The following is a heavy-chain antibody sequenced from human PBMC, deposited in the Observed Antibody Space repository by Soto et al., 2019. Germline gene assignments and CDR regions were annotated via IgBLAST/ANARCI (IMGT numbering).Heavy chain of an antibody. V-gene: IGHV4-31*03. J-gene: IGHJ4*02. CDR1: DKSISSGGYY. CDR3: VGGPNNYHYDF. CDR2: ISYTGGT. Sequence: QVQLQESGPGLVKPSETLSLTCTVSDKSISSGGYYWTWIRQCPGKGLEWIGYISYTGGTYYNASLKSRLTMSVDTSKNQFSLMLTSVTAADTAVYYCVGGPNNYHYDFWGQGTLVTVSS. D-gene: IGHD1-26*01.